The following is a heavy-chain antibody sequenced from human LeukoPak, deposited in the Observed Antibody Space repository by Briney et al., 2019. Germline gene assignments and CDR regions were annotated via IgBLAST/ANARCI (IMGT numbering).Heavy chain of an antibody. J-gene: IGHJ3*02. V-gene: IGHV4-39*01. D-gene: IGHD2-2*03. CDR3: ARQLSGYCSSTSCMGGDI. Sequence: SETLSLTCTVSGGSISSSSYYWGWIRQPPGKGLEWIGSIYYSGSTYYNPSLKSRVTISVDTSKNQFSLKLSSVTAADTAVYYCARQLSGYCSSTSCMGGDIWGQGTMVTVSS. CDR1: GGSISSSSYY. CDR2: IYYSGST.